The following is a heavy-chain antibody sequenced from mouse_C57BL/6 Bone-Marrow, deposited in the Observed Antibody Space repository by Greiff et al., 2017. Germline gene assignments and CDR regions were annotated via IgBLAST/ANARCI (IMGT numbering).Heavy chain of an antibody. J-gene: IGHJ3*01. CDR1: GYTFTSYW. Sequence: QVQLQQPGAELVRPGTSVKLSCKASGYTFTSYWMHWVKQRPGQGLEWIGVIDPSDSYTNYNQKFKGKATLTVDTSSSTAYMQLSSLTSEDSAVYYCARGLLAWFADWGQGTLVTVSA. CDR2: IDPSDSYT. D-gene: IGHD2-3*01. V-gene: IGHV1-59*01. CDR3: ARGLLAWFAD.